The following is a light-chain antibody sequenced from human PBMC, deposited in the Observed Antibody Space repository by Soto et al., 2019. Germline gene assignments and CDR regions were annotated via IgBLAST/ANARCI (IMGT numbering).Light chain of an antibody. CDR2: GAS. V-gene: IGKV3-20*01. J-gene: IGKJ1*01. Sequence: ELVLTQSPGTLSLSQGERATLSCRASQSVSSSYLAWYQQKPGQAPRLLIFGASSRATGIPDRFSGSGSGTDFTLTISRLEPEDFAVYYCQQYGSSPRTFGQGTKVESK. CDR1: QSVSSSY. CDR3: QQYGSSPRT.